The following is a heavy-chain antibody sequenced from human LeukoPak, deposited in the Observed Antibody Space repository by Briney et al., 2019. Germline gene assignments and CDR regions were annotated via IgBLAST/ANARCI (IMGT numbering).Heavy chain of an antibody. CDR3: ARAPLTVKDAFDI. Sequence: PSETLSLTCTVSGGSISSYYWSWIRQPAGKGLEWIGRIFSSESTNYNPSLKGRVTMLLDTSKSQFSLRLSSVTAADTAVYYCARAPLTVKDAFDIWGQGTMVTVSS. D-gene: IGHD4-11*01. CDR1: GGSISSYY. V-gene: IGHV4-4*07. CDR2: IFSSEST. J-gene: IGHJ3*02.